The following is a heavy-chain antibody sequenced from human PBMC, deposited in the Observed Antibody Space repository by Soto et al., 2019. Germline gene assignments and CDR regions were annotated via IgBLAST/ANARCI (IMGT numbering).Heavy chain of an antibody. D-gene: IGHD3-16*02. CDR2: IKSKTDGGTT. J-gene: IGHJ4*02. V-gene: IGHV3-15*07. CDR3: WCDDYVWGSYRYTSDY. Sequence: EVQLVESGGGLVKPGGSLRLSCAASGFTFSNAWMNWVRQAPGKGLEWVGRIKSKTDGGTTDYAAPVKGRFTISRDDSKNTLYLQMNSLKTEDTAVYYCWCDDYVWGSYRYTSDYWGQGTLVTVSS. CDR1: GFTFSNAW.